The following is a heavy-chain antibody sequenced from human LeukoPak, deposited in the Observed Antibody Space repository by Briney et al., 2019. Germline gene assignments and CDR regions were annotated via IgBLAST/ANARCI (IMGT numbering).Heavy chain of an antibody. CDR3: ARLYVDFWSGYYTLYYYYSMDV. CDR1: GGSISSSSYY. Sequence: PSETLSLTCTVSGGSISSSSYYWGWIRQPPGKGLEWIGSIYYSGSTYYNPSLKSRVTISVDTSKNQFSLKLSSVTAADTAVYYCARLYVDFWSGYYTLYYYYSMDVWGKGTTVTVSS. J-gene: IGHJ6*03. D-gene: IGHD3-3*01. CDR2: IYYSGST. V-gene: IGHV4-39*01.